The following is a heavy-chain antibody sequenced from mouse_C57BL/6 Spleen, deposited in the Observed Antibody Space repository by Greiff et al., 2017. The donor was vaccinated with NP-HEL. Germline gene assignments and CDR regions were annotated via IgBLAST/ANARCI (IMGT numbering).Heavy chain of an antibody. CDR3: ARSLYGYFDY. Sequence: QVQLQQPGAELVKPGASVKMPCKASGYTFTSYWITWVKQRPGQGLEWIGDIYPGSGSTNYNEKFKSKAKLTVDTSSSTAYMQLSSLTSEDSAVYYCARSLYGYFDYWGQGTTLTVSS. J-gene: IGHJ2*01. D-gene: IGHD1-1*01. CDR1: GYTFTSYW. CDR2: IYPGSGST. V-gene: IGHV1-55*01.